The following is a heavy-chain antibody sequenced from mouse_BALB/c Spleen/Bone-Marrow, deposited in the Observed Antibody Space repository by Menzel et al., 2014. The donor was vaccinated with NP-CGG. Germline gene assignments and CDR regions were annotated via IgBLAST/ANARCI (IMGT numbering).Heavy chain of an antibody. D-gene: IGHD2-2*01. CDR1: GFSFNSYG. J-gene: IGHJ2*01. CDR2: ITNGGYYT. Sequence: EVQLVESGGGLVKPGGSLKLSCTASGFSFNSYGMPWVRQTSAKRLEWVATITNGGYYTYYPDSVKGRFTISRDNVKNNLYLQMRSLRSEDTALYYCVRNYYGYDGYFDYWGQGTTLTVSA. V-gene: IGHV5-9-2*01. CDR3: VRNYYGYDGYFDY.